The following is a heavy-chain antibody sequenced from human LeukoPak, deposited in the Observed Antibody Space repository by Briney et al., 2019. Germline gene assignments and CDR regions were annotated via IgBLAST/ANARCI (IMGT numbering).Heavy chain of an antibody. CDR1: GFTFSDYY. D-gene: IGHD3-22*01. CDR3: ARTAIYDSSGSGY. Sequence: GGSLRLSCAASGFTFSDYYMSWIRQAPGKGLEGVSYISSSGSTIYYADSVKGRFTISRDNAKNSPYLQMNSLRAEDTAVYYCARTAIYDSSGSGYWGQGTLVTVSS. J-gene: IGHJ4*02. CDR2: ISSSGSTI. V-gene: IGHV3-11*01.